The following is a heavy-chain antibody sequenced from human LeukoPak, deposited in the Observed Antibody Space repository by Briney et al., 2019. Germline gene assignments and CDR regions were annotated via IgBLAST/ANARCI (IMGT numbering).Heavy chain of an antibody. V-gene: IGHV1-2*06. J-gene: IGHJ4*02. Sequence: ASVKVSCKASGYTFTGYYMHWVRQAPGQGLEWMGRINPNSGGTNYAQKFQGRVTMTRDTSISTAYMELSRLRSDDTAVYYCARDTRGLRDSRGYKHYWGQGTLVTVSS. D-gene: IGHD3-22*01. CDR2: INPNSGGT. CDR3: ARDTRGLRDSRGYKHY. CDR1: GYTFTGYY.